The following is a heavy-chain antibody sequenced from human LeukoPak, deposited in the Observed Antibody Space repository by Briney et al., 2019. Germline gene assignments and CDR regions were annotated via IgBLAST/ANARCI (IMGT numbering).Heavy chain of an antibody. CDR3: AKARSNGDAFDY. CDR1: GFTFSSYA. CDR2: ISGSGGST. V-gene: IGHV3-23*01. Sequence: GGSLRLSCAASGFTFSSYAMSWVRQAPGKGLEWVSAISGSGGSTYYADSVKGRLTISRDNSKNTLYLQMNSLRAEDTAVYYCAKARSNGDAFDYWGQGTLVTVSS. D-gene: IGHD4-17*01. J-gene: IGHJ4*02.